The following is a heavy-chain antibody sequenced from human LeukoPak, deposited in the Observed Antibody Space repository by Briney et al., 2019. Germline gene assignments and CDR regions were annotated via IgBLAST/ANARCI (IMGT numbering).Heavy chain of an antibody. V-gene: IGHV1-69*02. CDR1: GGTFSSYT. J-gene: IGHJ4*02. D-gene: IGHD4-23*01. CDR3: ARAIPNVDAVVTHFDY. CDR2: IIPILGIA. Sequence: SVKVSCKASGGTFSSYTISWVRQAPGQGLEWMGRIIPILGIANYAQKFQGRVTITADKSTSTAYMEMSSLRSEDTAVYYCARAIPNVDAVVTHFDYWGQGSLVTVSS.